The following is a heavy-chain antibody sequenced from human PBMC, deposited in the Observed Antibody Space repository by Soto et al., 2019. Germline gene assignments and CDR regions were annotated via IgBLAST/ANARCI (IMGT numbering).Heavy chain of an antibody. V-gene: IGHV4-39*01. CDR1: GGSIRNNIYY. Sequence: ETLSLNCPFSGGSIRNNIYYLGWIRQPPGKGLEWIATVHYSGSTYYTPSLKSRVTISADTSNNQFSLRLNSVTAADTAVYYCARQHYYDSSGYYTWNWGQGTLVTVSS. CDR2: VHYSGST. CDR3: ARQHYYDSSGYYTWN. J-gene: IGHJ4*02. D-gene: IGHD3-22*01.